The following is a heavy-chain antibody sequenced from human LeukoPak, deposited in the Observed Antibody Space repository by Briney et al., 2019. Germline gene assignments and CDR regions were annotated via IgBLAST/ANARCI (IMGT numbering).Heavy chain of an antibody. V-gene: IGHV3-23*01. CDR2: ISAGGGST. CDR3: AKRQAVEGGSDY. J-gene: IGHJ4*02. D-gene: IGHD3-16*01. Sequence: GGSLRLSCAASGFTFSSYAMTWVRQAPGKGLEWVSAISAGGGSTYYADSVKGRFTISRDNSKNTLYLQMNSVRADDTAVYYCAKRQAVEGGSDYWGQGTLVTVSS. CDR1: GFTFSSYA.